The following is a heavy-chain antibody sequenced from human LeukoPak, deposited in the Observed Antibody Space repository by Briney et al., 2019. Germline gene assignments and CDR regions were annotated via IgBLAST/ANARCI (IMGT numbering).Heavy chain of an antibody. CDR1: GGSFSGYY. CDR3: ARRRGIAAVGAFDI. V-gene: IGHV4-34*01. CDR2: INHSGST. D-gene: IGHD6-13*01. Sequence: PSETLSLTCAVYGGSFSGYYWSWIRQPPGKGLEWIGEINHSGSTNYNPSLKSRVTISVDTSKNQFSLKLSSVTAADTAVYYCARRRGIAAVGAFDIWGKGTMVTVSS. J-gene: IGHJ3*02.